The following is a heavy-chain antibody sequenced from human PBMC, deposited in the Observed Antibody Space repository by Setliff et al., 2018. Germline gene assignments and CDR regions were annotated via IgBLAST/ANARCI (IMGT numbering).Heavy chain of an antibody. J-gene: IGHJ4*02. CDR2: ISPYSGNA. D-gene: IGHD2-2*01. CDR3: SRLVRFCTKISCQMLLCDDY. CDR1: GYTFTDYG. V-gene: IGHV1-18*01. Sequence: ASVKVSCKASGYTFTDYGVTWVRQAPGQVLEWVGWISPYSGNAYYAPKFQGRVIMTTDTSTTTAYMDLRSLRPDDTAIYYCSRLVRFCTKISCQMLLCDDYWGQGALVTVSS.